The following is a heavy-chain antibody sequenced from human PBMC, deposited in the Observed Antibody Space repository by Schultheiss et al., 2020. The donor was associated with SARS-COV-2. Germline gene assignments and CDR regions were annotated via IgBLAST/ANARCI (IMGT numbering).Heavy chain of an antibody. J-gene: IGHJ6*02. V-gene: IGHV1-2*02. Sequence: ASVKVSCKASGYTFTGYYMHWVRQAPGQGLEWMGWINPNSGGTNYAQKFQGRVTMTRDTSISTAYMELSRLRSDDTAVYYCARDPTKPIYCSGGSCSYYYYGMDVWGQGTTVTVAS. CDR2: INPNSGGT. CDR1: GYTFTGYY. D-gene: IGHD2-15*01. CDR3: ARDPTKPIYCSGGSCSYYYYGMDV.